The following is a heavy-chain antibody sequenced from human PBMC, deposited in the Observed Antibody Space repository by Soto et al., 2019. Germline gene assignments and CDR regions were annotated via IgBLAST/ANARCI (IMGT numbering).Heavy chain of an antibody. CDR3: ARESGGATATLDYYYFYMDV. CDR1: GDSFNDYY. CDR2: INPNGGVT. V-gene: IGHV1-2*02. Sequence: ASVKVSCKTSGDSFNDYYMQWVRQAPGQGLEWMGWINPNGGVTKYAQKFQGRVTVTRDTSIRTVYMELSSLRSDDTAVYYCARESGGATATLDYYYFYMDVWGKGTTVTVSS. D-gene: IGHD5-12*01. J-gene: IGHJ6*03.